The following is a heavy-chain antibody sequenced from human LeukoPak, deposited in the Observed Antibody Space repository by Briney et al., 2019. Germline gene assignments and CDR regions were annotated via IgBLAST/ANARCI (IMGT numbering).Heavy chain of an antibody. V-gene: IGHV3-53*01. J-gene: IGHJ4*02. CDR2: INSGGST. D-gene: IGHD5/OR15-5a*01. Sequence: GGSLRLSCAASGFTVSSNYMSWVRQAPGKGLEWVSVINSGGSTYYADSVKGRFTISRDNSKNTLYLQMNSLRAEDTAVYYCARETGLVSFDYWGQGTLVTVYS. CDR1: GFTVSSNY. CDR3: ARETGLVSFDY.